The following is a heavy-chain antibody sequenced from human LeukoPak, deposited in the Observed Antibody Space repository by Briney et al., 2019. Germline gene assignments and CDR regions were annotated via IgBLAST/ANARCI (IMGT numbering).Heavy chain of an antibody. V-gene: IGHV1-24*01. J-gene: IGHJ6*02. CDR2: FDPEDGET. D-gene: IGHD1-20*01. Sequence: GASVKVSCKVSGYTLTELSMHWVRQAPGKGLEWMGGFDPEDGETIYAQKFQGRVTMTEDTSTDTAYMELSSLRSEDTAVYYCATDTSPLYNWNEDRRYYYYGMDVWGQGTTVTVSS. CDR1: GYTLTELS. CDR3: ATDTSPLYNWNEDRRYYYYGMDV.